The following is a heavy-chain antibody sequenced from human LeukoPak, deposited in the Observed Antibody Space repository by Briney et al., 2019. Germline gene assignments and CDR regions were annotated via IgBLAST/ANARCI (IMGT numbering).Heavy chain of an antibody. CDR1: GYTFTGYY. CDR3: ARGGKLPPMVNFDY. CDR2: INPNSGGT. J-gene: IGHJ4*02. Sequence: ASVKVSCKASGYTFTGYYMHWIRQAPGQGLEWMGRINPNSGGTNYAQKFQGRVTMTRDTSISTAYMELSRLRSDDTAVYYCARGGKLPPMVNFDYWGQGTLVTVSS. D-gene: IGHD5-18*01. V-gene: IGHV1-2*06.